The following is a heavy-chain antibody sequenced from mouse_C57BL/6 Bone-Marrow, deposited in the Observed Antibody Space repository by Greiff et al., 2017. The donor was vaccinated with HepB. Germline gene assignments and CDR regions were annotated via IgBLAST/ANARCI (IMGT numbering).Heavy chain of an antibody. Sequence: EVQLVESGPGLVKPSQSLSLTCSVTGYSITSGYYWNWIRQFPGNKLEWMGYISYDGSNNYNPSLKNRISITRDTSKNPFFLKLNSVTTEDTATYYCAREGASYDYFTGWAMDYWGQGTSVTVSS. CDR2: ISYDGSN. V-gene: IGHV3-6*01. D-gene: IGHD2-4*01. CDR1: GYSITSGYY. J-gene: IGHJ4*01. CDR3: AREGASYDYFTGWAMDY.